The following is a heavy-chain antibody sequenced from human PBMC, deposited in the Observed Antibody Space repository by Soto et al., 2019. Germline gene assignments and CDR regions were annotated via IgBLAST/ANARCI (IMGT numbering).Heavy chain of an antibody. CDR1: GGTFSSYT. V-gene: IGHV1-69*02. CDR2: IIPILGIA. CDR3: ERGVQDYGRVVAFDI. Sequence: SVKVSCKASGGTFSSYTISWVRQAPGQGLEWMGRIIPILGIANYAQKFQGRVTITADKSTSTANMELSSLRSEDTAVYYCERGVQDYGRVVAFDIWGQETMVTVSS. D-gene: IGHD4-17*01. J-gene: IGHJ3*02.